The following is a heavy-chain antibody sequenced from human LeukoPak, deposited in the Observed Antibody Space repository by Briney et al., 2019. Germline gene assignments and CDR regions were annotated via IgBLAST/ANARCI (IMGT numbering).Heavy chain of an antibody. CDR3: AKDRSIGTYYTFDH. D-gene: IGHD1-26*01. CDR1: GFTFTDYY. V-gene: IGHV3-23*01. J-gene: IGHJ4*02. Sequence: GGSLRLSCAASGFTFTDYYMSWIRQAPGKGLEWVSSISASGLMTYYADSVKGRFTVSRDNSKNSLYLQMSSLTAADTAVYYCAKDRSIGTYYTFDHWGKGTLVTVSS. CDR2: ISASGLMT.